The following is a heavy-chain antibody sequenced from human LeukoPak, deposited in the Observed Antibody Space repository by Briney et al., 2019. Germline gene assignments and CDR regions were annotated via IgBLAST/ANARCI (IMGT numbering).Heavy chain of an antibody. CDR3: ASRRLGYCSGGSCYMFLFDY. V-gene: IGHV4-34*01. CDR2: INHSGST. Sequence: SETLSLTCAVYGGSFSGYYWSWICQPPGKGLEWIGEINHSGSTNYNPSLKSRVTISVDTSKNQFSLKLSSVTAADTAVYYCASRRLGYCSGGSCYMFLFDYWGQGALVTVSS. J-gene: IGHJ4*02. D-gene: IGHD2-15*01. CDR1: GGSFSGYY.